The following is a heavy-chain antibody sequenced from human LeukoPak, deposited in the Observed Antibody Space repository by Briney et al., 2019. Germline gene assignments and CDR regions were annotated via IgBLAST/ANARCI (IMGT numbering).Heavy chain of an antibody. CDR3: ERDEIPYYDILTGYSRDTNFDY. Sequence: PGGSLRLSCAASGFTFSSHWMSWVRQTPGKWLEWVAHINQDGSEKYYVDSVKGRFTISRDNAKNSLYLQMNSLRAEDTAVYYCERDEIPYYDILTGYSRDTNFDYWGQGTLVTVSS. D-gene: IGHD3-9*01. CDR1: GFTFSSHW. CDR2: INQDGSEK. J-gene: IGHJ4*02. V-gene: IGHV3-7*01.